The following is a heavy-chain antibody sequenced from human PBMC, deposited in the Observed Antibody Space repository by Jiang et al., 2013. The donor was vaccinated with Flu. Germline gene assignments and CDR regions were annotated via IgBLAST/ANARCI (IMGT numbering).Heavy chain of an antibody. D-gene: IGHD4-17*01. CDR1: GGSFSGYY. J-gene: IGHJ4*02. CDR2: INHSGST. Sequence: LLKPSETLSLTCAVYGGSFSGYYWSWIRQPPGKGLEWIGEINHSGSTNYNPSLKSRVTISVDTSKNQFSLKLSSVTAADTAVYYCARGPGGDYELWGQGTLVTVSS. CDR3: ARGPGGDYEL. V-gene: IGHV4-34*01.